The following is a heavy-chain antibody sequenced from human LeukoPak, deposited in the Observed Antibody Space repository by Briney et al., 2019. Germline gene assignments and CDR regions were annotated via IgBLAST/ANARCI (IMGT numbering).Heavy chain of an antibody. Sequence: GRSLRLSCAASGFTFSNYGMHWVRQAPGKGLEWVAVMWYDESNEYGDSVKGRFTISRDKSKNTLYLQMNSLRAEDTAVYYCARVTYTSSWSVRLYYFDYWGQGTLVTVSS. J-gene: IGHJ4*02. CDR3: ARVTYTSSWSVRLYYFDY. CDR2: MWYDESNE. V-gene: IGHV3-33*01. CDR1: GFTFSNYG. D-gene: IGHD6-13*01.